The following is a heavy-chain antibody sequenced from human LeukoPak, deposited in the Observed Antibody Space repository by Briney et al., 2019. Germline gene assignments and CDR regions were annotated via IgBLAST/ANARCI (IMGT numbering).Heavy chain of an antibody. V-gene: IGHV1-69*13. CDR3: ARDGLWFGGSAYYYYYMDV. CDR2: IIPILGTA. Sequence: SVKVSCKASGGTFSSYAISWVRQAPGQGLEWMGGIIPILGTANYAQKFQGRVTITADESTSTAYMELSSLRSEDTAVYYCARDGLWFGGSAYYYYYMDVWGKGTTVTISS. CDR1: GGTFSSYA. D-gene: IGHD3-10*01. J-gene: IGHJ6*03.